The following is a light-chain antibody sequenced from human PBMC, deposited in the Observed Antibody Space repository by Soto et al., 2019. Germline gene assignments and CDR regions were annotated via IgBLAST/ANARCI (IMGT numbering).Light chain of an antibody. CDR2: DVS. Sequence: QSVLTQPASVSGSPGQSITISCTGTSSDVGGYNYVSWYQQHPGKAPKLMIYDVSNRPSGVSNRFSGSKSGNTASLTISGLQAEDEADYYCSSSTSSSNLVVFGGGTKLTVL. CDR3: SSSTSSSNLVV. V-gene: IGLV2-14*01. CDR1: SSDVGGYNY. J-gene: IGLJ2*01.